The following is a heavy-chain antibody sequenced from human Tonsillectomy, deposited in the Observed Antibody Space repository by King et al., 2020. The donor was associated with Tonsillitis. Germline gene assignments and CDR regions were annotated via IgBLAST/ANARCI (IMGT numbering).Heavy chain of an antibody. V-gene: IGHV7-4-1*02. Sequence: QLVQSGSELKKPGASVRVSCKASGYTFTKFAMNWVRQAPGQGLEWMGWINTNTGNPTYAQDFTGRFVFSLDTSASTAYLHISSLKPEDTAVYDCARTDREGHTFHWIDPWGQGTLVTVSS. CDR3: ARTDREGHTFHWIDP. CDR2: INTNTGNP. D-gene: IGHD5-24*01. J-gene: IGHJ5*02. CDR1: GYTFTKFA.